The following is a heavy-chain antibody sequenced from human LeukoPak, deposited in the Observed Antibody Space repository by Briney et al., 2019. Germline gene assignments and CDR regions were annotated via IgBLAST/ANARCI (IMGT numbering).Heavy chain of an antibody. J-gene: IGHJ4*02. CDR2: IYTSGST. CDR1: GGSISSGSYY. V-gene: IGHV4-61*02. CDR3: AREDRVAGYEY. D-gene: IGHD5-12*01. Sequence: SETLSLTCTISGGSISSGSYYWSWIRQPAGKGLEWIGRIYTSGSTNYNPSLKSRVAISVDTSKNQFSLKLSSVTAADTAVYYCAREDRVAGYEYWGQGTLVTVSS.